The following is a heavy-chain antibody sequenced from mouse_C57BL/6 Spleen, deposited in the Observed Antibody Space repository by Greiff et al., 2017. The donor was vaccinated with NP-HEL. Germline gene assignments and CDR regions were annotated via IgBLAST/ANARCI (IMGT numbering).Heavy chain of an antibody. Sequence: VQLQESGAELVRPGASVTLSCKASGYTFTDYEMHWVKQTPVHGLEWIGAIDPETGGTAYNQKFKGKAILTADKSSSTAYMELRSLTSEDSAVYYCTRDPSIDYWGQGTTLTVSS. J-gene: IGHJ2*01. V-gene: IGHV1-15*01. CDR2: IDPETGGT. CDR3: TRDPSIDY. D-gene: IGHD6-1*01. CDR1: GYTFTDYE.